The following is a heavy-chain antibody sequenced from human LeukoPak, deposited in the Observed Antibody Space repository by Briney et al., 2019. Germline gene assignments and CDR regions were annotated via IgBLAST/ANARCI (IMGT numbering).Heavy chain of an antibody. CDR1: GFTFDDYA. D-gene: IGHD6-13*01. CDR3: ARGPDSRAFRY. Sequence: GRSLRLSCAASGFTFDDYAMHWVRQAPGKGLEWVSGISWNSGSIGYADSVKGRFTISRDNAKNSLYLQMNSLRAEDTALYYCARGPDSRAFRYWGQGTLVTVSS. CDR2: ISWNSGSI. J-gene: IGHJ4*02. V-gene: IGHV3-9*01.